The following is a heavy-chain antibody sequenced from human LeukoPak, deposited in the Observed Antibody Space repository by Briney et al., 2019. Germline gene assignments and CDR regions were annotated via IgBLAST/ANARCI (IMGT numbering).Heavy chain of an antibody. Sequence: SETLSLTCTVSGGSISNFYWSWIRQSPGKGLEWIGFIYYSGSTNYNPSLKSRVTISLDTSKNQLSLTLSSVTAADTAVYYCARRRYSYDSWGQGTLVTVSS. J-gene: IGHJ4*02. CDR1: GGSISNFY. CDR2: IYYSGST. CDR3: ARRRYSYDS. V-gene: IGHV4-59*08. D-gene: IGHD5-18*01.